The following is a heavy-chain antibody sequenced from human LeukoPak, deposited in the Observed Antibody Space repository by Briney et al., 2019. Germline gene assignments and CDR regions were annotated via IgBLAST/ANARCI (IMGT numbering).Heavy chain of an antibody. CDR2: INPSGGST. CDR1: GYTFTSYY. D-gene: IGHD5-12*01. J-gene: IGHJ4*02. Sequence: ASVKVSCKASGYTFTSYYMHWVRQAPGQGLEWMGIINPSGGSTSYAQKFQGRVTMTRDTSTSTVYMELSSLRSEDTAVYYCARGRYSGYDILILFDYWGQGTLVTVSS. CDR3: ARGRYSGYDILILFDY. V-gene: IGHV1-46*01.